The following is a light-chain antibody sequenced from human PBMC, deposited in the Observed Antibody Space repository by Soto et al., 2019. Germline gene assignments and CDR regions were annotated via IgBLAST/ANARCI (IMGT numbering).Light chain of an antibody. J-gene: IGLJ2*01. Sequence: QSALTQPASVSGSPGQSITISCTGTSSDVGSYNLVSWYQHHPSKAPKLMIYEATKRPSGVSTRFSGSKSGNTASLTISGLQAEDEADYYCCSYVGSSTFGVIFGGGTKLTVL. CDR1: SSDVGSYNL. CDR2: EAT. V-gene: IGLV2-23*02. CDR3: CSYVGSSTFGVI.